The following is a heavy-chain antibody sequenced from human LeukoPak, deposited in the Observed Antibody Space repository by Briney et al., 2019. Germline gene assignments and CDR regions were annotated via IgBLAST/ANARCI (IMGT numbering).Heavy chain of an antibody. V-gene: IGHV3-30*04. D-gene: IGHD3-10*02. CDR3: AELGITMIGGV. J-gene: IGHJ6*04. CDR2: ISYDGSNK. Sequence: GRSLRLLPATSRLAFMCYTIQSVRQAPGMGLERVAVISYDGSNKYYADSVKGRFTISRDNAKNSLYLQMNSLRAEDTAVYYCAELGITMIGGVWGKGTTVTISS. CDR1: RLAFMCYT.